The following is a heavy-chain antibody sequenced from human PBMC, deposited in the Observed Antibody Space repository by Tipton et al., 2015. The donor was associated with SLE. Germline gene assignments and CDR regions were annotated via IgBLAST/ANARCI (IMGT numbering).Heavy chain of an antibody. D-gene: IGHD6-19*01. CDR3: AKVHSSGWYWYFDL. Sequence: QLVQSGAEVKKPGASVKVSCKASGYTFTSYGISWVRQAPGQGLEWMGWISAYNGNTNYAQKFQGRVTMTTDTSTSTAYMKLRSLRAEDTAVYYCAKVHSSGWYWYFDLWGRGTLVTVSS. V-gene: IGHV1-18*01. CDR1: GYTFTSYG. J-gene: IGHJ2*01. CDR2: ISAYNGNT.